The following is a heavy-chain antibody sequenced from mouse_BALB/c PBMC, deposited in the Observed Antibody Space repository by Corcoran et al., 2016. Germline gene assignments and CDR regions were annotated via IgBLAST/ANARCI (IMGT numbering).Heavy chain of an antibody. Sequence: EVQLQQSGPELVKPGASVKISCKASGYSFTGYYMHWVKQSHVKSLEWIGRINPYNGATSYNQNFKDKASLTVDKSSSTAYMELHSLTSEDSAVYYCAMGFYYGSPWFAYWGQGTLVTVSA. V-gene: IGHV1-26*01. J-gene: IGHJ3*01. D-gene: IGHD1-1*01. CDR2: INPYNGAT. CDR3: AMGFYYGSPWFAY. CDR1: GYSFTGYY.